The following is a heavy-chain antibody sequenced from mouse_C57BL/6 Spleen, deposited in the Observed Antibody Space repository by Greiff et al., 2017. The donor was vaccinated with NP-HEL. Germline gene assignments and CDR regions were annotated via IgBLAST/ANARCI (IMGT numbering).Heavy chain of an antibody. CDR3: ARDPYYSNNVLYAMDY. CDR2: IYPRDGST. V-gene: IGHV1-78*01. D-gene: IGHD2-5*01. J-gene: IGHJ4*01. CDR1: GYTFTDHT. Sequence: QVQLQQSDAELVKPGASVKISCKVSGYTFTDHTIHWMKQRPEQGLEWIGYIYPRDGSTKYNEKFKGKATLTADKSSSTAYMQLNSLTSEDSAVYFCARDPYYSNNVLYAMDYWGQGTSVTVSS.